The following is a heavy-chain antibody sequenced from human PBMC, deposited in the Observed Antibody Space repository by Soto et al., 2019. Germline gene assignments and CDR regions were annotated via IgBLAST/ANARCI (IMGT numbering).Heavy chain of an antibody. CDR3: AKDLQSYGDYDYYCYGMDV. CDR1: GFTFSSYA. Sequence: GGSLRLSCADSGFTFSSYAMSWVRQAPGKGLEWVSAISGSGGSTYYADSVKGRFTISRDNFKNTLTLQMNSLRADDTAVYSCAKDLQSYGDYDYYCYGMDVWGLGTRVTVSS. J-gene: IGHJ6*02. V-gene: IGHV3-23*01. CDR2: ISGSGGST. D-gene: IGHD4-17*01.